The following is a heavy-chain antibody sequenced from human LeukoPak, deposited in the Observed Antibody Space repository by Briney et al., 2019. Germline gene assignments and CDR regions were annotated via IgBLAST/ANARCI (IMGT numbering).Heavy chain of an antibody. V-gene: IGHV1-69*01. Sequence: VASVKVSCKASGGTFSSYAISWVRQAPGQGLEWMGGIIPIFGTANYAQKFQGRVTITADESTSTAYMELSSLRSEDTAVYYCARDCSGGSCYSGSGYWGQGTLVTVSS. CDR2: IIPIFGTA. D-gene: IGHD2-15*01. CDR3: ARDCSGGSCYSGSGY. CDR1: GGTFSSYA. J-gene: IGHJ4*02.